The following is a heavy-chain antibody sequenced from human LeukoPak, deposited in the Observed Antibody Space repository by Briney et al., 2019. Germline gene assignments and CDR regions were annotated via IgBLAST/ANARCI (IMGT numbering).Heavy chain of an antibody. J-gene: IGHJ4*02. CDR2: IDPNSGGT. D-gene: IGHD1-26*01. CDR1: GYTFTGYY. CDR3: ARGDSGSYRY. Sequence: ASVKVSCKSSGYTFTGYYMHWVRQAPGQGLEWMGRIDPNSGGTNYAQKFQGRVTMTRDTSIRTAYMELSRLRSDDTAAYYCARGDSGSYRYWGQGTLVTVPS. V-gene: IGHV1-2*06.